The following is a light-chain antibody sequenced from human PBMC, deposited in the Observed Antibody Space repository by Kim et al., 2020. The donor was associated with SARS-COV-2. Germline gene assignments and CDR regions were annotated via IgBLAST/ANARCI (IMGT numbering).Light chain of an antibody. CDR3: QVWDSGIAL. CDR2: RDT. J-gene: IGLJ3*02. CDR1: NIGGKN. V-gene: IGLV3-9*01. Sequence: SYELTQPLSVSVPLGQTAKITCGGNNIGGKNVHWYQQRPGQAPLLVIYRDTNRPSGIPERFSGSNSGNTATLTISRAQAGDEADYYCQVWDSGIALFGGG.